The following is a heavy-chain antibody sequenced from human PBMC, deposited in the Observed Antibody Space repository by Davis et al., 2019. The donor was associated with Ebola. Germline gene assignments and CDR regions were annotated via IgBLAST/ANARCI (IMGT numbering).Heavy chain of an antibody. CDR1: GFTFSSYS. CDR2: ISSSSSYI. CDR3: ARGVEWELNWFDP. Sequence: GESLKISCAASGFTFSSYSMNWVRQAPGKGLEWVSSISSSSSYIYYADSVKGRFTISRDNAKNSLYLQMNSLRAEDTAVYYCARGVEWELNWFDPWGQGTLVTVSS. V-gene: IGHV3-21*01. D-gene: IGHD1-26*01. J-gene: IGHJ5*02.